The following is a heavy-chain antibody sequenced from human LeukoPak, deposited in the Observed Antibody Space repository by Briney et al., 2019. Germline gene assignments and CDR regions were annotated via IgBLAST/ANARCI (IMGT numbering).Heavy chain of an antibody. V-gene: IGHV1-24*01. Sequence: ASVKVSCKVSGYTLTELSMHWVRQAPGKGLEWMGGFDPEDGETIYAQKFQGRDTMTEDTSTDTAYMELSSLRSEDTAVYYCATVYYYGSGSFDYWGQGTLVTVSS. J-gene: IGHJ4*02. D-gene: IGHD3-10*01. CDR1: GYTLTELS. CDR2: FDPEDGET. CDR3: ATVYYYGSGSFDY.